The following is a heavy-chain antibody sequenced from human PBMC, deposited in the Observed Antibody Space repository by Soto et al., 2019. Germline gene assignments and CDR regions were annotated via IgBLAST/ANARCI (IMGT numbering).Heavy chain of an antibody. CDR2: ISYDGSNK. D-gene: IGHD6-13*01. V-gene: IGHV3-30-3*01. CDR3: ARGASSSWYHWFDP. Sequence: PGGSLRLSCAASGFTFSSYAMHWVRQAPGKGLECVAVISYDGSNKYYADSVKGRFTISRDNSKNTLYLQMNSLRAEDTAVYYCARGASSSWYHWFDPRGQGTLVTVS. J-gene: IGHJ5*02. CDR1: GFTFSSYA.